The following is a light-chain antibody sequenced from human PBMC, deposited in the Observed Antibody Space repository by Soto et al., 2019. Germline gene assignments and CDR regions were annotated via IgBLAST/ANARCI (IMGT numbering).Light chain of an antibody. CDR3: QQYGNWPPWT. CDR1: QSLSDN. J-gene: IGKJ1*01. CDR2: RAS. V-gene: IGKV3-15*01. Sequence: IVLTQPPDILAVSPGETVTLSCRASQSLSDNLAWYQQKPGQAPRLLIFRASSRASGVPARFSGGGSGIEFTLTISTLQSEDFAVSYCQQYGNWPPWTLGPGTKVDIK.